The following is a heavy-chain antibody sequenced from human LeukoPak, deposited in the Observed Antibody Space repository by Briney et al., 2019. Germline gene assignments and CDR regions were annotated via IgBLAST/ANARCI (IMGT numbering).Heavy chain of an antibody. CDR3: ARVYSGYDLFY. D-gene: IGHD5-12*01. CDR1: ENTFTNYY. J-gene: IGHJ4*02. Sequence: ASVKVSCKASENTFTNYYMHWVRQAPGQGLEWMGWINPNSGGTNYAQKFQGRVTMTRDTSISTAYMELSRLRSDDAAVYYCARVYSGYDLFYWGQGTLVTVSS. V-gene: IGHV1-2*02. CDR2: INPNSGGT.